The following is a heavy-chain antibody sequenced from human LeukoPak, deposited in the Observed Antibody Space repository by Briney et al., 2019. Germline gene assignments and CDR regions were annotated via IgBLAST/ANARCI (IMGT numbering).Heavy chain of an antibody. CDR1: GYTFTSYG. V-gene: IGHV1-18*01. D-gene: IGHD2-2*01. Sequence: GASVKVSCKASGYTFTSYGISWVRQAPGQGLEWMGWISAYNGNTNYAQKLQGRATMTTDTSTSTAYMELRSLRSDDTAVYYCARGPLVPAATNWFDPWGQGTLVTVSS. CDR3: ARGPLVPAATNWFDP. CDR2: ISAYNGNT. J-gene: IGHJ5*02.